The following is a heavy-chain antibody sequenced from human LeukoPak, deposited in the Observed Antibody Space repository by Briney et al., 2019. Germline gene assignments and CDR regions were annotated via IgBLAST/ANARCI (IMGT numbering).Heavy chain of an antibody. D-gene: IGHD6-13*01. CDR1: GFTFSSYG. J-gene: IGHJ5*02. CDR2: ISYDGSNK. V-gene: IGHV3-30*18. CDR3: AKDLCSSWKRVSWFDP. Sequence: RGSLGLSCAASGFTFSSYGMHWVRQAPGKGLEWVAVISYDGSNKYYADSVRGRFTISRDNSKNTLYLQMNSLRAEDTAVYYCAKDLCSSWKRVSWFDPWGQGTLVTVSS.